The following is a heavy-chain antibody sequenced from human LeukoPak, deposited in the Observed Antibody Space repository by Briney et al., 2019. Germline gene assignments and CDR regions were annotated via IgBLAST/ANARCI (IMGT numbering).Heavy chain of an antibody. V-gene: IGHV1-46*01. CDR2: INPSGGST. Sequence: ASVKVSCKASGYTFTGYYMHWLRQAPGHGLEWMGIINPSGGSTDYAQKFQGRVTMTRDMSTSTVYMELNSLRSDDTAVYFCARVAIIGAVADYWGQGTLVTVSS. D-gene: IGHD3-16*02. J-gene: IGHJ4*02. CDR3: ARVAIIGAVADY. CDR1: GYTFTGYY.